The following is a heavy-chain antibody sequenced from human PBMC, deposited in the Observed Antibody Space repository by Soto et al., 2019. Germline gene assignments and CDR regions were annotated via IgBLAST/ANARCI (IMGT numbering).Heavy chain of an antibody. J-gene: IGHJ6*02. Sequence: QVQLVQSGAEVKNPGASVKVSCKASGYTFTRYGSGWARQAPGQGLEWMGWINTYNGNTNYAQNVQGRVTLTTDTSTSTAYMALRSLRSNDAAIYYCAMVDVYVTPSPQDVWGQGTTVIVSS. CDR1: GYTFTRYG. CDR3: AMVDVYVTPSPQDV. CDR2: INTYNGNT. V-gene: IGHV1-18*01. D-gene: IGHD3-16*01.